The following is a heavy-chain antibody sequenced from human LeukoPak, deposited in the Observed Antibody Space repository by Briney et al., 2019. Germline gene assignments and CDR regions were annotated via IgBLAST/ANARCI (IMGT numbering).Heavy chain of an antibody. CDR2: IKRDGSEK. J-gene: IGHJ6*04. CDR3: AELGITMIGGV. D-gene: IGHD3-10*02. Sequence: GGSLRLSCAASGFTFSAFWMGWARQAPGKGPEWVANIKRDGSEKYYVDSVKGRFSISRDNAKNSLYLEVNSLRAEDTAVYYCAELGITMIGGVWGKGTTVTISS. V-gene: IGHV3-7*01. CDR1: GFTFSAFW.